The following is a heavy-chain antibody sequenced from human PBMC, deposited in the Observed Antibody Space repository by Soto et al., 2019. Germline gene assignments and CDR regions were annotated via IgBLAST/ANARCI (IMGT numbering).Heavy chain of an antibody. CDR1: GGTFSSYA. CDR2: IIPIFGTA. D-gene: IGHD6-13*01. V-gene: IGHV1-69*13. Sequence: SVEVSCKXSGGTFSSYAISWVRQAPGQGLEWMGGIIPIFGTANYAQKFQGRVTITADESTSTAHMELSSLRSEDTAVYYCARDRVPPRTFYSSSWYGNYYGMDVWGQGTTVTVSS. J-gene: IGHJ6*02. CDR3: ARDRVPPRTFYSSSWYGNYYGMDV.